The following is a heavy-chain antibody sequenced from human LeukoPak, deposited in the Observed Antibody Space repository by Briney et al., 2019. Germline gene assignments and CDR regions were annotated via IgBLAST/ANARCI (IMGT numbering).Heavy chain of an antibody. Sequence: GGSLRLSCAASGFTFSNYAMSWVRQAPGKGLEWVSAVNGGGDDTYYADSVKGRFTIPRDNSKSTLYLQMNSLRAEDTAFYYCAKYYYGSGSYSFDIWGQGTMVTVSS. CDR1: GFTFSNYA. CDR2: VNGGGDDT. V-gene: IGHV3-23*01. J-gene: IGHJ3*02. D-gene: IGHD3-10*01. CDR3: AKYYYGSGSYSFDI.